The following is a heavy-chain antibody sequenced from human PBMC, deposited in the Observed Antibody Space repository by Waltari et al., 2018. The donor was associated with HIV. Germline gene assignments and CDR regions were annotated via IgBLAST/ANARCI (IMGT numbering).Heavy chain of an antibody. V-gene: IGHV3-7*01. D-gene: IGHD3-22*01. CDR2: IKQDGSEK. CDR1: GFTFSSYW. Sequence: EVQLVESGGGLVQPGGSLRLSCAASGFTFSSYWMSWVRQAPGKGLEWVANIKQDGSEKYYVDSVKGRFTISRDNAKNSLYLQMNSLRAEDTAVYYCARDPDYDSSLGDIWGQGTLVTVSS. J-gene: IGHJ4*02. CDR3: ARDPDYDSSLGDI.